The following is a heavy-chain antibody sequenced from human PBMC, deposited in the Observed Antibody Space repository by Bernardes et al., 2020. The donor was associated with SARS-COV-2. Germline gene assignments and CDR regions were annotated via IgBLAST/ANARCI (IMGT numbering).Heavy chain of an antibody. CDR1: GFTFSTFW. Sequence: GGSLRLSCAASGFTFSTFWMSWVRQAPGKGLEWVANIKQDGNVVITRDNAQNSLYLHMDSLRGDDTAVYYCVKDKRALTTTDYGMDVWGQGTTVTVSS. J-gene: IGHJ6*02. D-gene: IGHD1-1*01. CDR3: VKDKRALTTTDYGMDV. CDR2: IKQDG. V-gene: IGHV3-7*01.